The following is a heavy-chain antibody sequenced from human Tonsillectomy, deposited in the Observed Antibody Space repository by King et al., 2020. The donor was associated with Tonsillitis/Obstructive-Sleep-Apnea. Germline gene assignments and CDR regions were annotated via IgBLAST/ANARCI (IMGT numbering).Heavy chain of an antibody. V-gene: IGHV3-48*02. CDR2: ISSSSSTI. CDR3: ARAGQWLAPGGGYYFDY. CDR1: GFTFSSYS. D-gene: IGHD6-19*01. Sequence: EVQLVESGGGLVQPGGSLRLSCAASGFTFSSYSMNWVRQAPGKGLEGVSSISSSSSTIYYADSVKGRFTISRDNAKNSLYLQMNSLRDEDTAVYYCARAGQWLAPGGGYYFDYWGQGTLVTVSS. J-gene: IGHJ4*02.